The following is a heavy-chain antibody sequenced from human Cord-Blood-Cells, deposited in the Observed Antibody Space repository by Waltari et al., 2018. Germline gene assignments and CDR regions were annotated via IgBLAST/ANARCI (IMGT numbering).Heavy chain of an antibody. J-gene: IGHJ5*02. CDR2: IYHSGST. Sequence: QLQLQESGSGLVKPSQTLSLTCAVSGGSISSGGYSWSWIRQPPGKGLEWIGYIYHSGSTYYNPSLKSRVTISVDRSKNQFSLKLSSVTAADTAMYYCARGDENGGKYWFDPWGQGTLVTVSS. D-gene: IGHD2-15*01. CDR1: GGSISSGGYS. V-gene: IGHV4-30-2*01. CDR3: ARGDENGGKYWFDP.